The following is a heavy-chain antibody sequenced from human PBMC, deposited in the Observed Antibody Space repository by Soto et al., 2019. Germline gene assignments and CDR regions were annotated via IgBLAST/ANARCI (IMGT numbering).Heavy chain of an antibody. D-gene: IGHD5-12*01. J-gene: IGHJ4*02. CDR1: GFTFSDYG. CDR3: AKNHQRPQSRVGYNLIDY. Sequence: QVQLVESGGGVVQPGRSLTLSCAASGFTFSDYGMHWARQAPGKGLEWVAVISYDGSNKYYADSVKGRFTISRDNSRNTLSLKINSRRAENTALFYCAKNHQRPQSRVGYNLIDYWAQGTLVTFSS. CDR2: ISYDGSNK. V-gene: IGHV3-30*18.